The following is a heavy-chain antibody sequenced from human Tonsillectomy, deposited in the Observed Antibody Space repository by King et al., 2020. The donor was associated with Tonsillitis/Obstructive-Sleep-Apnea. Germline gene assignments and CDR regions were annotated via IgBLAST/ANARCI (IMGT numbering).Heavy chain of an antibody. CDR2: ISYDGSNK. V-gene: IGHV3-30*18. D-gene: IGHD2-2*02. CDR3: AKDGSAVVPAATPQPTGY. J-gene: IGHJ4*02. CDR1: GFTFSSYG. Sequence: VQLVESGGGVVQPGRSLRLSCAASGFTFSSYGMHWVRQAPGKGLEWVAVISYDGSNKYYADSVKGRFTISRDNSKNTLYLQMISLRAEDTAVYYCAKDGSAVVPAATPQPTGYWGQGTLVTVSS.